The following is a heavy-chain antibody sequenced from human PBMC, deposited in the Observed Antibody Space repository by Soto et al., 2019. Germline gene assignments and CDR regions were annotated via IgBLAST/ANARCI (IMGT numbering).Heavy chain of an antibody. CDR3: ARPKDYDILTGYLYPLNY. V-gene: IGHV3-21*01. CDR1: GFTFSSYS. D-gene: IGHD3-9*01. J-gene: IGHJ4*02. Sequence: PGGSLRLSCAASGFTFSSYSMNWGRQAPGKGLEWVSSISSSSSYIYYADSVKGRFTISRDNAKNSLYLQMNSLRAEDTAVYYCARPKDYDILTGYLYPLNYWGQGTLVTVSS. CDR2: ISSSSSYI.